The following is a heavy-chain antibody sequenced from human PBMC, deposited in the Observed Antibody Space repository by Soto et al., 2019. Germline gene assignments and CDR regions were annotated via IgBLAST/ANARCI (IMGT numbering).Heavy chain of an antibody. CDR1: GFTFSSYA. J-gene: IGHJ6*02. D-gene: IGHD3-10*01. V-gene: IGHV3-23*01. CDR2: ISGSGGST. CDR3: AKGGYYGSGSYYYYYYGMDV. Sequence: GESLKISCAASGFTFSSYAMSWVRQAPGKGLEWVSAISGSGGSTYYADSVKGRFTISRDNSKNTLYLQMNSLRAEDTAVYYCAKGGYYGSGSYYYYYYGMDVWGQGTTVTVSS.